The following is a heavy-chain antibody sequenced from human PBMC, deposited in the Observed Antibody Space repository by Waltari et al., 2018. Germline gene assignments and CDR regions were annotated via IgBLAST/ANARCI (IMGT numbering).Heavy chain of an antibody. V-gene: IGHV3-23*01. CDR1: EFTFSNYA. J-gene: IGHJ4*02. CDR3: ANSTLKGYY. Sequence: EVQLLESGGGLAQPGGSLRLSCEASEFTFSNYAMCWVRQDPGKGLEWISGISGSGDSTYYADSVTGRFTISRDKSKNTLYLQMNSLRAEDTAVYYCANSTLKGYYWGQGTLVTVSS. CDR2: ISGSGDST.